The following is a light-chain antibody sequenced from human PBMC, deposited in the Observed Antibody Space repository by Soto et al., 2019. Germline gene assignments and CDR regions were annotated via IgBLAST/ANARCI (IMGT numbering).Light chain of an antibody. J-gene: IGLJ1*01. Sequence: QSALTQPASVSGSPGQSITISCTGTSSDVGGYDYVSWYQQHPGKAPKLMIYDVSNRPSGVSNRFSGSKSGNTSSLTISGLQAEDEADYYCSSDTISSTPLDVFGAGTKVTVL. CDR2: DVS. CDR1: SSDVGGYDY. CDR3: SSDTISSTPLDV. V-gene: IGLV2-14*01.